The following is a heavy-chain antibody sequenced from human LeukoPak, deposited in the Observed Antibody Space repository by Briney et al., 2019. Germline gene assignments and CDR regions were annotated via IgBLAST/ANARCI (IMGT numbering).Heavy chain of an antibody. V-gene: IGHV4-34*01. D-gene: IGHD6-13*01. CDR1: GFTFSSYT. CDR2: INHSGST. Sequence: GSLRLSCVASGFTFSSYTMNWVRQAPGKGLEWIGEINHSGSTNYNPSLKSRVTISVDTSKNQFSLKLSSVTAADTAVYYCARFSGIAAAGTMGAYDYWGQGTLVTVSS. J-gene: IGHJ4*02. CDR3: ARFSGIAAAGTMGAYDY.